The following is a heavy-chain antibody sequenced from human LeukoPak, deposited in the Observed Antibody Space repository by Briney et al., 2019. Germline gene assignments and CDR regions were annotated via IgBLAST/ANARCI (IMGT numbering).Heavy chain of an antibody. CDR2: IYYSGST. J-gene: IGHJ5*02. D-gene: IGHD3-22*01. CDR1: GGSISSSSYY. CDR3: ARQPYDSSGLNWFDP. Sequence: SETLSLTCTVSGGSISSSSYYWGWIRQPPGKGLEWIGSIYYSGSTYYNPSLKSRVTISVDTSKNQFSLKLSSVTAADTAVYYCARQPYDSSGLNWFDPWGQGTLSPSPQ. V-gene: IGHV4-39*01.